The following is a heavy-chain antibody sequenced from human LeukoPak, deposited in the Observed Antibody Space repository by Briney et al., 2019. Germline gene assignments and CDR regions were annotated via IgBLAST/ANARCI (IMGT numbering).Heavy chain of an antibody. CDR3: ARISYDSSGYYDN. CDR1: GFTFSSSI. Sequence: PGGSLRLSCEASGFTFSSSIMTRVRQAPGKGLVWVSRINSDGSSTTYADSVKGRFTISRDNAKNTLYLQMNSLRAEDTAVYYCARISYDSSGYYDNWGQGTLVTVSS. D-gene: IGHD3-22*01. J-gene: IGHJ4*02. V-gene: IGHV3-74*01. CDR2: INSDGSST.